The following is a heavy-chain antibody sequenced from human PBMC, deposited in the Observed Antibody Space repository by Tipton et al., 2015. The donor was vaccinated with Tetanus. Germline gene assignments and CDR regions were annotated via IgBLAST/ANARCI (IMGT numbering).Heavy chain of an antibody. CDR1: GASINDSPYF. V-gene: IGHV4-31*03. J-gene: IGHJ6*01. Sequence: GLVKPSQTLSLTCTVSGASINDSPYFWNWFRQLPGKGLEWIGYIYYSGSTFYNPSLKSRLTMSVDTSKNQFSLRLTSATAADTAVYYCARDRITGPTGRYYAMDVWGQGTTVTVSS. CDR2: IYYSGST. CDR3: ARDRITGPTGRYYAMDV. D-gene: IGHD1-7*01.